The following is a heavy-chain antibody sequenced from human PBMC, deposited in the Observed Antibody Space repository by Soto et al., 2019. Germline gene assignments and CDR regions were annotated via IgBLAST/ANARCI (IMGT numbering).Heavy chain of an antibody. CDR2: INAGNGNT. CDR1: GYTLTSYA. CDR3: ARGSGLTYFDY. V-gene: IGHV1-3*01. D-gene: IGHD3-10*01. J-gene: IGHJ4*02. Sequence: GASVKVSCKASGYTLTSYAMHWVRQAPGQRLEWMGWINAGNGNTKYSQKFQGRVTITRDTSASTAYMELSSLRSEDTAVYYCARGSGLTYFDYWGQGTLVTVSS.